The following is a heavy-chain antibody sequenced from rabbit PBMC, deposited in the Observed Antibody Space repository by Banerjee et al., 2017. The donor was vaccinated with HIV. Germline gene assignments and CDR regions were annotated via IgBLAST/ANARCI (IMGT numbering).Heavy chain of an antibody. Sequence: QSLEESGGDLVKPEGSLTLTCTASGFDFSSDAMCWVRQAPGKGLEWIACINTSSGNTVYASWAKGRFTISKTSSTTVTLQMTSLTAADTATYFCARDLAGVIGWNFGLWGQGTLVTVS. D-gene: IGHD4-1*01. CDR3: ARDLAGVIGWNFGL. CDR2: INTSSGNT. V-gene: IGHV1S40*01. J-gene: IGHJ3*01. CDR1: GFDFSSDA.